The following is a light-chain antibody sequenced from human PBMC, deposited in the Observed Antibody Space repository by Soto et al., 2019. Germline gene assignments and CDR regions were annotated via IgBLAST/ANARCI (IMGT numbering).Light chain of an antibody. CDR1: SSNIGSNY. CDR2: RNN. J-gene: IGLJ3*02. CDR3: VTWDDSLSGRV. V-gene: IGLV1-47*01. Sequence: QSVLTQPPSASETPGQRVTISCSGSSSNIGSNYVCWYQQRPGTAPKLLIYRNNQRPSGVPDRFSGSKSDTSASLAISGLRSEDEADYYCVTWDDSLSGRVFGGGTKVTVL.